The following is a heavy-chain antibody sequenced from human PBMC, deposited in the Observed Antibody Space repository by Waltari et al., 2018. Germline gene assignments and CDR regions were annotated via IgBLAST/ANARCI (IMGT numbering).Heavy chain of an antibody. J-gene: IGHJ3*02. CDR3: ARAPRITMVRGVIRSAFDI. CDR1: GGSFSGYY. CDR2: INHSGST. D-gene: IGHD3-10*01. V-gene: IGHV4-34*01. Sequence: QVQLQQWGAGLLKPSETLSLTCAVYGGSFSGYYWRWIRQPPGKGLEWIGEINHSGSTNYNPSLKSRVTISVDTSKNQFSLKLSSVTAADTAVYYCARAPRITMVRGVIRSAFDIWGQGTMVTVSS.